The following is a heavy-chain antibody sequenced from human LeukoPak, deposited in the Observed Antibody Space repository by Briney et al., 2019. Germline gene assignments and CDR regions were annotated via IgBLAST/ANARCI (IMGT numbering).Heavy chain of an antibody. V-gene: IGHV1-18*01. J-gene: IGHJ4*02. Sequence: ASVKVSCKASGYTFTSYVISWVRQAPGQGLEWMGWISAYNGNTNYAQKLQGRVTMTTDTSTSTAYMELRSLRSDDTAVYYCARLTDLGYCSGGSCLDYWGQGTLVTVSS. CDR1: GYTFTSYV. CDR3: ARLTDLGYCSGGSCLDY. CDR2: ISAYNGNT. D-gene: IGHD2-15*01.